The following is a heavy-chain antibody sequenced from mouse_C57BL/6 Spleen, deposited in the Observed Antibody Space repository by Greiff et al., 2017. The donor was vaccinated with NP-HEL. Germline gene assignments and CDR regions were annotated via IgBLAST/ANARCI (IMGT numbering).Heavy chain of an antibody. D-gene: IGHD2-2*01. CDR1: GYTFTDYY. J-gene: IGHJ3*01. CDR2: INPNNGGT. V-gene: IGHV1-26*01. Sequence: EVKLQQSGPELVKPGASVKISCKASGYTFTDYYMNWVKQSHGKSLEWIGDINPNNGGTSYNQKFKGKATLTVDKSSSTAYMELRSLTSEDSAVYYCASGYDWFAYWGQGTLVTVSA. CDR3: ASGYDWFAY.